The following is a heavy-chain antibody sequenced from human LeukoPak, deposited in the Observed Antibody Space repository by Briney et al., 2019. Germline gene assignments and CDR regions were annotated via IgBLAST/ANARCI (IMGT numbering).Heavy chain of an antibody. CDR3: ARSSPPYYCSSTSCYWGFDY. D-gene: IGHD2-2*01. J-gene: IGHJ4*02. Sequence: SETLSLTCTVSGGSISSYYWSWIRQPPGKGLEWIGDIYYSGSTNYNPSLKSRVTISVDTSKNQFSLKLSSVTAADTAVYYCARSSPPYYCSSTSCYWGFDYWGQGTLVTVSS. CDR1: GGSISSYY. CDR2: IYYSGST. V-gene: IGHV4-59*01.